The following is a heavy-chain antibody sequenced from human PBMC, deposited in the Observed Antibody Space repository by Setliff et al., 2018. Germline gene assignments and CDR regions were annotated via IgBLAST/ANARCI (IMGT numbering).Heavy chain of an antibody. Sequence: TLSLTCTVSGGSISSYYWSWIRQPPGKALEWIALIYWNDDKRYSSSLKSRLTITKDTSKNQVVLTMTNMDPVDTATYYCAHMGYFDVRSFDYWGQGTLVTVSS. CDR2: IYWNDDK. CDR3: AHMGYFDVRSFDY. J-gene: IGHJ4*02. V-gene: IGHV2-5*01. D-gene: IGHD3-9*01. CDR1: GGSISSYYW.